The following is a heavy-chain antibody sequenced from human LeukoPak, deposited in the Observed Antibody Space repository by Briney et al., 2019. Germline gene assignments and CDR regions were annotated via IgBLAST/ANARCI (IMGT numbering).Heavy chain of an antibody. V-gene: IGHV4-59*01. CDR3: ARESSYGPVDY. Sequence: SETLSLTCTVPGGSISSYYWSWIRQPPGKGLEWIGYIYYSGSANYNPSLKSRVTISVDTSKNQFSLKLSSVTAADTAVYYCARESSYGPVDYWGQGTLVTVSS. CDR2: IYYSGSA. J-gene: IGHJ4*02. D-gene: IGHD5-18*01. CDR1: GGSISSYY.